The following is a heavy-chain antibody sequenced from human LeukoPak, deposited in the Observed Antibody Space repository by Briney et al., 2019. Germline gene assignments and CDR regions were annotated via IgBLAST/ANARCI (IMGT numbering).Heavy chain of an antibody. J-gene: IGHJ4*02. CDR2: IIPIFGTA. D-gene: IGHD6-13*01. V-gene: IGHV1-69*06. CDR1: GGTFNSYA. CDR3: ARGAAAAGTGAVYDY. Sequence: ASVKVSCKASGGTFNSYAISWVRQAPGQGLEWMGGIIPIFGTANYAQKFQGRVTITADKSTSTAYMELSSLRSEDTAVYYCARGAAAAGTGAVYDYWGQGTLITVSS.